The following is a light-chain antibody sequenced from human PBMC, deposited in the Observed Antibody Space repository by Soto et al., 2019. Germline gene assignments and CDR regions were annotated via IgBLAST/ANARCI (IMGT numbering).Light chain of an antibody. CDR1: QSISPW. Sequence: DIQMTQSPSTLSASVGDRVTITCRASQSISPWLAWYQQKPGKAPKLLIYRASSLESGVPSRFSGSGSGTEFTLTISSLQPDDFAAYYCQQYNSYSYTFGQGTKVDIK. CDR3: QQYNSYSYT. CDR2: RAS. J-gene: IGKJ2*01. V-gene: IGKV1-5*03.